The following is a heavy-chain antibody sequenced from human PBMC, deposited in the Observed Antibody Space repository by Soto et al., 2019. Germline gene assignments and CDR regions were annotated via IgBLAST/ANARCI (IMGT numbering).Heavy chain of an antibody. CDR3: ARDYGDYYFDY. V-gene: IGHV4-39*01. CDR2: IYYSGST. CDR1: GGSISSYY. D-gene: IGHD4-17*01. Sequence: SETLSLTCTVSGGSISSYYWSWIRQPPGKGLEWIGSIYYSGSTYYNPSLKSRVTISVDTSKNQFSLKLSSVTAADTAVYYCARDYGDYYFDYWGQGTLVTVSS. J-gene: IGHJ4*02.